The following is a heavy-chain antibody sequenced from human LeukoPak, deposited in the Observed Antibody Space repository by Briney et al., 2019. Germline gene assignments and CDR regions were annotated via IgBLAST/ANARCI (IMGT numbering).Heavy chain of an antibody. CDR3: ARDIGRGYSYGSFDY. CDR1: GGSISNYY. J-gene: IGHJ4*02. D-gene: IGHD5-18*01. V-gene: IGHV4-59*01. Sequence: SETLSLTCTVSGGSISNYYWNWIRQPPGKGLEWIGYIYYSGSTNHNPSLKSRVTISVDTSKNQFSLKLSSVTAADTAVYYCARDIGRGYSYGSFDYWGQGTLVTVSS. CDR2: IYYSGST.